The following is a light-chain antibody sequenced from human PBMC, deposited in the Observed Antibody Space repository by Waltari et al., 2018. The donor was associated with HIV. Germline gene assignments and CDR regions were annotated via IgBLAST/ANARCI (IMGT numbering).Light chain of an antibody. Sequence: AIQLTQSPSSLSASVRDRVTITCRASQGISSALAWYQQKPGKAPNLLIYDASTLESGVPSSFSGSGSGTDFTLTISSLQPEDFATYYCLQFNSYPWTFGQGTKVEI. CDR3: LQFNSYPWT. CDR1: QGISSA. CDR2: DAS. V-gene: IGKV1-13*02. J-gene: IGKJ1*01.